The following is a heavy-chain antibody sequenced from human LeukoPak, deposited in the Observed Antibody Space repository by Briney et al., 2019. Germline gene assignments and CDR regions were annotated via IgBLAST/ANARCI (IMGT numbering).Heavy chain of an antibody. CDR2: IHPGTGDT. J-gene: IGHJ4*02. CDR3: ASYASGYNWLRV. Sequence: ASVKVSCKACGHTFTTYYIHWVRQAPGQGLEWMGWIHPGTGDTNYAQKFQDRVTVTRDTSIATAYMDLIRLTSDDTAVYYCASYASGYNWLRVWGQGTLVTLSS. V-gene: IGHV1-2*02. CDR1: GHTFTTYY. D-gene: IGHD1-1*01.